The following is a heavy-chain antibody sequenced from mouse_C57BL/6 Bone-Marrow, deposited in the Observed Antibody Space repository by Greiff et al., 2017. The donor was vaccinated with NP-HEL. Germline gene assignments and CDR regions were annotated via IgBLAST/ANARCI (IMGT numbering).Heavy chain of an antibody. Sequence: VQLQQSGPVLVKPGASVKMSCKASGYTFTDYYMNWVKQSHGKSLEWIGVINPYNGGTSYNQKFKGKATLTVDKSSSTAYMELNSLTSEDSAVYYCARLTTVVENYWGQGTTLTVSS. V-gene: IGHV1-19*01. CDR2: INPYNGGT. J-gene: IGHJ2*01. D-gene: IGHD1-1*01. CDR1: GYTFTDYY. CDR3: ARLTTVVENY.